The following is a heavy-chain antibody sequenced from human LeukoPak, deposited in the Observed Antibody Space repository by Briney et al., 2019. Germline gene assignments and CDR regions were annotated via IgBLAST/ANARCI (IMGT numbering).Heavy chain of an antibody. CDR3: ARVLRGFDSSSPFDY. CDR1: GGSISSYH. Sequence: PSETLSLTCTASGGSISSYHWSWLRQPPGKGLEWIGYIYYSGTNYNPSLKSRVTISVDTPKNQFSLKLSSVTAADTAVYCCARVLRGFDSSSPFDYWGQGTLVTVSS. D-gene: IGHD3-9*01. V-gene: IGHV4-59*01. J-gene: IGHJ4*02. CDR2: IYYSGT.